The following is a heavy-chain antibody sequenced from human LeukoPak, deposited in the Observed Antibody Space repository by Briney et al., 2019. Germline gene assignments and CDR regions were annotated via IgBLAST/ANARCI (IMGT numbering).Heavy chain of an antibody. J-gene: IGHJ5*02. V-gene: IGHV4-59*08. Sequence: SETLSLTCTVSGGSISSYYWSWIRQPPGKGLEWIGYIYYSGSTNCNPSLKSRVSISLDPSKNQFSLKLSSVTAADTAVYYCARLDVDTAMVTWFDPWGQGTLVTVSS. CDR3: ARLDVDTAMVTWFDP. CDR2: IYYSGST. D-gene: IGHD5-18*01. CDR1: GGSISSYY.